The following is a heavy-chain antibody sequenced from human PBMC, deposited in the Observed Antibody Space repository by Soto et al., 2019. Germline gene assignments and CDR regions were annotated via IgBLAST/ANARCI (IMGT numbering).Heavy chain of an antibody. CDR1: GGTFSSYA. D-gene: IGHD3-22*01. J-gene: IGHJ5*02. CDR3: AICPHYPDSSDYDPKDWFDP. Sequence: SSLRVSCRASGGTFSSYAISWVRQAPGQGRGWRGGIIPIFGTANYAQKFKGRVTITADEATSTAYMELSSLRSEDTAVYYCAICPHYPDSSDYDPKDWFDPRGQGTVLTVTS. CDR2: IIPIFGTA. V-gene: IGHV1-69*13.